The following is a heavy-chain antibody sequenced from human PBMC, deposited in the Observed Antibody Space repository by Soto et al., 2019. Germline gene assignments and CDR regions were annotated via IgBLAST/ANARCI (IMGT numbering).Heavy chain of an antibody. D-gene: IGHD3-10*02. V-gene: IGHV1-2*02. CDR3: TRDLSVRDSYSLHS. CDR2: MNPNSGGT. CDR1: GYSFTAYY. Sequence: QVQLVQSGAEVKKPGASVKVSCKASGYSFTAYYIHWVRQAPGQGIEWMGWMNPNSGGTDYAQKFQGRVTMTRDTSISTAYMELSSLRSDDTAVYYCTRDLSVRDSYSLHSWGQGTLVSVSS. J-gene: IGHJ4*02.